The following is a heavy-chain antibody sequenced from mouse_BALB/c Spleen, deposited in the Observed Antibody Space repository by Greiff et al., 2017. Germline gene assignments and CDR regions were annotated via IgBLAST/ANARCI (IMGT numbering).Heavy chain of an antibody. Sequence: VKLVESGPGLVAPSQSLSITCTVSGFSLTSYGVHWVRQPPGKGLEWLGVIWAGGSTNYNSALMSRLSISKDNSKSQVFLKMNSLQTDDTAMYYCARWDDDYYKYYFDYWGQGTTLTVSS. D-gene: IGHD2-3*01. CDR3: ARWDDDYYKYYFDY. CDR2: IWAGGST. J-gene: IGHJ2*01. V-gene: IGHV2-9*02. CDR1: GFSLTSYG.